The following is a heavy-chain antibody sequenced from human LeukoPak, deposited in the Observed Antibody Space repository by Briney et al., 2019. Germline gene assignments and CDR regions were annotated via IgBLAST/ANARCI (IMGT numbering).Heavy chain of an antibody. Sequence: SETLSLTCGVSGGSLTSTNWWTWVRQPPGKGLEWIGEVHLDGRTNYNPSLKSQLTMSVDLSENHISLKLTSVTAADTAVYYCAREGGFYRPLDYSGQGTLVTVSS. CDR3: AREGGFYRPLDY. CDR2: VHLDGRT. J-gene: IGHJ4*02. V-gene: IGHV4-4*02. CDR1: GGSLTSTNW. D-gene: IGHD3-3*01.